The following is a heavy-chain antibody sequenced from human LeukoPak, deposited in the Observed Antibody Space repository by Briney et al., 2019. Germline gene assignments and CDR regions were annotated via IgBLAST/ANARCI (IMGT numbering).Heavy chain of an antibody. Sequence: PSETLSLTCTVSGGSISTSSYYWGWVRQPPGKGLEWIGNIFYSGSTYYNPSLKSRVTISVDTSKNQFSLKLSSVTAADTAVYYCARSRGSKGGPFDTRGTYYYYYMDVWGKGTTVTVSS. J-gene: IGHJ6*03. CDR1: GGSISTSSYY. CDR2: IFYSGST. V-gene: IGHV4-39*07. CDR3: ARSRGSKGGPFDTRGTYYYYYMDV. D-gene: IGHD2-2*01.